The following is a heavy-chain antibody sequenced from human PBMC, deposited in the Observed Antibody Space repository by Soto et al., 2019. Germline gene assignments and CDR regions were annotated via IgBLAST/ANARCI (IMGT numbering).Heavy chain of an antibody. D-gene: IGHD2-15*01. V-gene: IGHV4-31*03. Sequence: QVQLQESGPGLVKPSQTLSLTCTVSGGSISSGGYYWSWIRQHPGKGLEWIGYIYYSGSTYYNPSLKSRVTTSVDTSKNQFSRKLSSVTAADTAVYYCATGLPRDGYYFDYWSQGTLVTVSS. CDR3: ATGLPRDGYYFDY. CDR1: GGSISSGGYY. J-gene: IGHJ4*02. CDR2: IYYSGST.